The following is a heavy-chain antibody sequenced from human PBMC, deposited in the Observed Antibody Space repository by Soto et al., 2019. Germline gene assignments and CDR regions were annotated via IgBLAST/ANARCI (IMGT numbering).Heavy chain of an antibody. CDR2: ISYDGSNK. Sequence: PGGSLRLSCAASGFTCSSYGMRWVRQAPGKGLEWVAVISYDGSNKYYADSVKGRFTISRDNSKNTLYLQMNSLRAEDTAVYYCAKDQRITMIVVVIALDYWGQGTLVTVSP. CDR1: GFTCSSYG. V-gene: IGHV3-30*18. CDR3: AKDQRITMIVVVIALDY. D-gene: IGHD3-22*01. J-gene: IGHJ4*02.